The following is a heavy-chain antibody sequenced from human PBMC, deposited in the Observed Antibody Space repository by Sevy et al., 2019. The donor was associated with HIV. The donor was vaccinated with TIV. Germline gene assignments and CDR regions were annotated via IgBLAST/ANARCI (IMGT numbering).Heavy chain of an antibody. CDR2: INPNSGGT. CDR3: ARDGGCSSTSCYSSVGNNWFDP. Sequence: ASVKVSCKASGYTFTGYYMHWVRQAPGQGLEWMGWINPNSGGTNYAQKFQGRVTMTRDTSISTAYMELGRLRSDDTAVYYCARDGGCSSTSCYSSVGNNWFDPWGQGTLVTVSS. V-gene: IGHV1-2*02. D-gene: IGHD2-2*01. J-gene: IGHJ5*02. CDR1: GYTFTGYY.